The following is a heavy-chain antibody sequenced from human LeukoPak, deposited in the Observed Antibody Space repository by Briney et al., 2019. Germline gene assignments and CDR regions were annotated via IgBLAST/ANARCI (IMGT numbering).Heavy chain of an antibody. D-gene: IGHD5-18*01. Sequence: GASVKVSCKASGYTFTGYYMHWVRQAPGQGLEWMGWMNPNSGNTGYAQKFQGRVTMTRNTSISTAYMELSSLRSEDTAVYYCARSRRGYSYGSHPLGYWGQGTLVTVSS. CDR2: MNPNSGNT. J-gene: IGHJ4*02. CDR1: GYTFTGYY. V-gene: IGHV1-8*02. CDR3: ARSRRGYSYGSHPLGY.